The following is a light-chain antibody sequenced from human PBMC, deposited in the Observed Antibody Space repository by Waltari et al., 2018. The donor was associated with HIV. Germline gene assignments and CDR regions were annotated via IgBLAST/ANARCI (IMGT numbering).Light chain of an antibody. CDR1: NIGSKN. CDR2: RNT. V-gene: IGLV3-9*01. J-gene: IGLJ1*01. Sequence: SYELTQPLSVSVALGQTARITCGGDNIGSKNVHWYQQKPGQAPVLVIYRNTNRPSGIPGRISGSNSGNTATLTITRAQVGDEADYYCHVWDRATGVFGTGTTVTVL. CDR3: HVWDRATGV.